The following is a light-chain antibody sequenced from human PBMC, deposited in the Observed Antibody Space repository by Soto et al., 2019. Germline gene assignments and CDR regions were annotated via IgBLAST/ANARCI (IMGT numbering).Light chain of an antibody. J-gene: IGKJ1*01. CDR1: QSISSTY. Sequence: EIVLTQSPGTLSLSPGERTTLSCRASQSISSTYLDWYQQKLGQAPRLLIYGASSRATGIPDRFSGSGSGTDFTLTISRLDPEDFAVYYCHQYDNSPWTFGQGTRVEIK. CDR3: HQYDNSPWT. V-gene: IGKV3-20*01. CDR2: GAS.